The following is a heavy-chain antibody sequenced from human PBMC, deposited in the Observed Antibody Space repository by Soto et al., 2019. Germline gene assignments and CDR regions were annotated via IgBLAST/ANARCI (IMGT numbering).Heavy chain of an antibody. Sequence: QVQLVESGGGVVQPGRSLRLSCAASGFTFSSYGMHWVRQAPGRGLEWVAVIWYDGSNKYYADSVKGRFTISRDNSKNKLYLQMNSLRAEDTAVYYCARDQLYGSGSYFTFDYWGQGTLVTVSS. D-gene: IGHD3-10*01. CDR3: ARDQLYGSGSYFTFDY. J-gene: IGHJ4*02. V-gene: IGHV3-33*01. CDR2: IWYDGSNK. CDR1: GFTFSSYG.